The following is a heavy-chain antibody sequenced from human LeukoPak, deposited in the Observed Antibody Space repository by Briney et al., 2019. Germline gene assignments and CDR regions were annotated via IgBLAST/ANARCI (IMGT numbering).Heavy chain of an antibody. V-gene: IGHV1-24*01. CDR3: APRGYCSGGSCYGGYFQH. J-gene: IGHJ1*01. CDR1: EYTLTELS. CDR2: FDPEDGET. Sequence: GASVKVSCKVSEYTLTELSMHWVRQAPGKGLEWMGGFDPEDGETIYAQKFQGRVTMTEDTSTDTAYMELSSLRSEDTAVYYCAPRGYCSGGSCYGGYFQHWGQGTLVTVSS. D-gene: IGHD2-15*01.